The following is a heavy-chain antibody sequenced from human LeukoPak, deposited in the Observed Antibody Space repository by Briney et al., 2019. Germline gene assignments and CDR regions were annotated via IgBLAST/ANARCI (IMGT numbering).Heavy chain of an antibody. V-gene: IGHV3-7*01. Sequence: GGSLRLSCAASGFTFSNYWMSWVRQAPGKGLEWVANIKQDGSETYYLDSVKGRFTISRDNAKNSVYLQMNSLRAEDTAVYYCARDVVTTSRFGAFDIWGQGTMVTVSS. J-gene: IGHJ3*02. CDR1: GFTFSNYW. D-gene: IGHD4-17*01. CDR3: ARDVVTTSRFGAFDI. CDR2: IKQDGSET.